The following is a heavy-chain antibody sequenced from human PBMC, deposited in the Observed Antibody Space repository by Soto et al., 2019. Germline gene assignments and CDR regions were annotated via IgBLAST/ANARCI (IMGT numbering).Heavy chain of an antibody. CDR1: GGTFSSYA. J-gene: IGHJ6*02. CDR3: ARSQGSSTSLEIYYYYYGMDV. D-gene: IGHD2-2*01. CDR2: IIPISDTT. Sequence: QVQLVKSGAEVKKPGSSVKVSCKASGGTFSSYAISWVRQAPGQGLEWMGGIIPISDTTNYAQKFQGRVTITADESTSTAYMELSSLRSEDTAVYYCARSQGSSTSLEIYYYYYGMDVWGQGTTVTVSS. V-gene: IGHV1-69*01.